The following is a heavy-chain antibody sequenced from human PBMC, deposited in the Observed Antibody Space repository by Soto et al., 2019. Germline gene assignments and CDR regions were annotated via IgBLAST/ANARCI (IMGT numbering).Heavy chain of an antibody. CDR2: MNPSSGET. CDR1: GYKFTSFD. V-gene: IGHV1-8*01. Sequence: ASVKVYCKTAGYKFTSFDINWLRQAPGRGLVWMGWMNPSSGETGSAQNFQGRVTMTRDISTRTFFMQLTSLRSEDTAIYYCARLAEYCNGIKCYSNFDFWGRGTQVTVSS. J-gene: IGHJ4*01. D-gene: IGHD2-15*01. CDR3: ARLAEYCNGIKCYSNFDF.